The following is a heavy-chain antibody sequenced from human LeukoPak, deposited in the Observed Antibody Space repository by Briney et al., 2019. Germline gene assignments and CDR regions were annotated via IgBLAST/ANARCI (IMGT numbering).Heavy chain of an antibody. J-gene: IGHJ4*02. CDR3: ARDLYRIVVVPHYFDY. CDR2: ICSGGST. CDR1: EFSVGSNY. V-gene: IGHV3-66*01. Sequence: GGSLRLSCAASEFSVGSNYMTWVRQAPGKGLEWVSLICSGGSTYYADSVKGRFTISRDNSKNTLYLQMNSLRAEDMAVYYCARDLYRIVVVPHYFDYWGQGSLVTVSS. D-gene: IGHD3-22*01.